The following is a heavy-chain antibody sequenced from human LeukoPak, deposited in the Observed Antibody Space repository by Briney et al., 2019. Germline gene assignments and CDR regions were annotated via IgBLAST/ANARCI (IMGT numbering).Heavy chain of an antibody. CDR2: INTNSGAT. CDR3: ARDGVGYYDSSGYYSFQH. CDR1: GYTFTGYY. D-gene: IGHD3-22*01. Sequence: RASVKVSCKASGYTFTGYYMHWVRQAPGQGLEWMGWINTNSGATYYAQKFQGRVTMTRDTSISTAYMELSRLRSDDTAVYYCARDGVGYYDSSGYYSFQHWGQGTLVTVSS. V-gene: IGHV1-2*02. J-gene: IGHJ1*01.